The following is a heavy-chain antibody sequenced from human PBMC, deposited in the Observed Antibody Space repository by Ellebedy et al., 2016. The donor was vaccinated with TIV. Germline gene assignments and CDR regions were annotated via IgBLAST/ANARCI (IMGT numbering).Heavy chain of an antibody. Sequence: GESLKISCAASGFRFTSYWMSWVRQAPGRGLEWVADIKQDGSEKYYVDSVRGRFTISRDNTKNSLYLQMNSLRAEDTAVYFCATEGSYGDYLSPKHPSENWGQGTMVIVSS. CDR2: IKQDGSEK. CDR1: GFRFTSYW. D-gene: IGHD4-17*01. J-gene: IGHJ3*02. V-gene: IGHV3-7*01. CDR3: ATEGSYGDYLSPKHPSEN.